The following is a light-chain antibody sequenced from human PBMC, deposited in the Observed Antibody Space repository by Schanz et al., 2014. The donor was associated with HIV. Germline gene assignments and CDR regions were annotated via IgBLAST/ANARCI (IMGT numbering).Light chain of an antibody. J-gene: IGLJ3*02. Sequence: QSVLAQPPSVSGAPGQRVTISYTGSRSNIGAGYDVHWYQQLPGTAPKLLIYGNTNRPSGVPDRFSGSKSGTSASLAISGLQSEDEADYHCAAWDDSLNGPMFGGGTKLTVL. CDR3: AAWDDSLNGPM. CDR1: RSNIGAGYD. CDR2: GNT. V-gene: IGLV1-40*01.